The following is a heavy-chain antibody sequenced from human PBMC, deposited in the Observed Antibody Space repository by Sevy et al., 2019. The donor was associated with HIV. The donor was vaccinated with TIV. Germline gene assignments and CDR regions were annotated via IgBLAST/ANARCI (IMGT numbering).Heavy chain of an antibody. CDR3: ARGTGDSSGYYYFDY. V-gene: IGHV4-34*01. J-gene: IGHJ4*02. CDR1: GGSFSGYY. D-gene: IGHD3-22*01. CDR2: INHSGST. Sequence: SETLSLTCAVYGGSFSGYYWSWIRQPPGKGLEWIGEINHSGSTNYSPSLKSRVTISVDTSKNQFSLKLSSVTAADTAVYYCARGTGDSSGYYYFDYWGQGTLVTVSS.